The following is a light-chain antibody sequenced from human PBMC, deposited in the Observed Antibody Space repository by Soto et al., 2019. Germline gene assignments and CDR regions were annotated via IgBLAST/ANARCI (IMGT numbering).Light chain of an antibody. J-gene: IGKJ1*01. CDR1: QRVNSN. CDR3: QHYDNLPWT. V-gene: IGKV3-15*01. Sequence: EIVMTQSPATLSLSQAERATLSCMASQRVNSNLARYQQKPGQAPRLLIYGVSNRATGIPDRFNCSGPGTEFTVTNRSLQSQDFALYYCQHYDNLPWTFGEGTKVEI. CDR2: GVS.